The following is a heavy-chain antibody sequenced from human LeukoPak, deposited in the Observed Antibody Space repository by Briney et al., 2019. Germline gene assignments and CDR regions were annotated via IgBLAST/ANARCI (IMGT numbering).Heavy chain of an antibody. D-gene: IGHD4-11*01. Sequence: PGGSLRLSCTASGFTFDDYAMSWVRQAPGKGLEWVGFIRSKAHGGTTEYAASVKGRFTISGDDSKSIAYLQMNSLKSEDTAVYYCTSGYPDYSYCYYYMDVWGKGTPVTVSS. CDR3: TSGYPDYSYCYYYMDV. CDR2: IRSKAHGGTT. CDR1: GFTFDDYA. V-gene: IGHV3-49*04. J-gene: IGHJ6*03.